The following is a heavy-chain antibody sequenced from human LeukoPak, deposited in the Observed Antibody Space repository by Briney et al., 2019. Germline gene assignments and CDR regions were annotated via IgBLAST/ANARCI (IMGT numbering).Heavy chain of an antibody. D-gene: IGHD5-24*01. V-gene: IGHV4-59*01. CDR3: ARASGCLQFYLGAFDI. J-gene: IGHJ3*02. CDR2: IYYSGST. CDR1: GGSISSYY. Sequence: PSETLSLTCTVYGGSISSYYWSWIPQPPGEGLEWFGYIYYSGSTNYNPSLKSRVTISVDTSKNQFSLKLSSVTAADTAVYFCARASGCLQFYLGAFDIWGQGTMVTVSS.